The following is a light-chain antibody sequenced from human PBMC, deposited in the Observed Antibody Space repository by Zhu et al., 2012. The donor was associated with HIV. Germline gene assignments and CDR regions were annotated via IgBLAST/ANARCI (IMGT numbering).Light chain of an antibody. J-gene: IGKJ1*01. CDR1: QSVRNSY. CDR3: QQYGNSPLT. CDR2: GAS. Sequence: EIVLTQSPGTLSLSPGERATLSCRASQSVRNSYLAWYQQKPGQAPRFLIYGASSRATGIPDRFSGSGSGTDFTLTISRLEPEDFAVYYCQQYGNSPLTFGQGTKVEIK. V-gene: IGKV3-20*01.